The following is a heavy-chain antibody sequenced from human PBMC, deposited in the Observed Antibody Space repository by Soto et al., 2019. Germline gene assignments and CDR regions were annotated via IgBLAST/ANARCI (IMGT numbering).Heavy chain of an antibody. Sequence: QVQLVEAGGGVVQPGRSLRLSCAASGFTFSSYGLLWVRQAPGKGLEWVEVISYDRSKKYYADSVKGRFTISRDNSKHTLYLQMNSLTAEDTAVCYCAKIPTSSGVDSWGQGTLVTVSS. CDR3: AKIPTSSGVDS. D-gene: IGHD6-19*01. CDR1: GFTFSSYG. V-gene: IGHV3-30*18. CDR2: ISYDRSKK. J-gene: IGHJ4*02.